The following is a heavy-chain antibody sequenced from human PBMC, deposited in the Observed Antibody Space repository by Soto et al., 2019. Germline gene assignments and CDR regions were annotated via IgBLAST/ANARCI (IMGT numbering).Heavy chain of an antibody. D-gene: IGHD6-19*01. CDR1: GFIFSSYG. Sequence: QVQLVESGGGVVQPGRSLRLSCAASGFIFSSYGIHWVRQAPGKGLERVAVIWYDGSNKYYADCVKGRFTISRDNSTNMVYLQMNSMRAEDTAVYYCARDPKYTGGWYLDYWGQGTLVTVSS. CDR3: ARDPKYTGGWYLDY. V-gene: IGHV3-33*01. CDR2: IWYDGSNK. J-gene: IGHJ4*02.